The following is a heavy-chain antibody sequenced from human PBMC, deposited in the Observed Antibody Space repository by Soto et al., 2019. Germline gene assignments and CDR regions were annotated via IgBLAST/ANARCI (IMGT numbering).Heavy chain of an antibody. J-gene: IGHJ4*02. V-gene: IGHV3-23*01. Sequence: GGSLRLSFAASGFTFSSYAMSWVRQAPGKGLEWVSAISGSGGSTYHADSVKGRFTISRDNSKNTLYLQMNSLRAEDTAVYYCAKGFNDYSNYFDYWGQGTLVTVSS. CDR3: AKGFNDYSNYFDY. D-gene: IGHD4-4*01. CDR2: ISGSGGST. CDR1: GFTFSSYA.